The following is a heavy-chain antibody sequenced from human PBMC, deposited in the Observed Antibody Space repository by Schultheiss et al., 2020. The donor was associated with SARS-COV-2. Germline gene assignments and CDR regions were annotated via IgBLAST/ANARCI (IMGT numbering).Heavy chain of an antibody. Sequence: GGSLRLSCAASGFIFSSYSLTWVRQAPGKGLEWVANIKQDGSVKYFVDSVKGRFTISRDNAKNSLSLQMNSLRAEDTAVYYCARIYGDAYFDYWGQGTLVTVSS. J-gene: IGHJ4*02. D-gene: IGHD4-17*01. CDR2: IKQDGSVK. CDR1: GFIFSSYS. CDR3: ARIYGDAYFDY. V-gene: IGHV3-7*03.